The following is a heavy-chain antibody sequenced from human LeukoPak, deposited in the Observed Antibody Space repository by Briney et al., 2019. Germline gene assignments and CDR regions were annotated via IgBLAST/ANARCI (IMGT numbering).Heavy chain of an antibody. D-gene: IGHD5-18*01. Sequence: SETLSLTCAVYGGSFSGYYWSWIRQPPGKGLEWIGEINHSGSTNYNPSLKSRVTIPVDTSKNQFSLKLSSVTAADTAVYYCARWSYGGFDYWGQGTLVTVSS. V-gene: IGHV4-34*01. CDR2: INHSGST. CDR1: GGSFSGYY. CDR3: ARWSYGGFDY. J-gene: IGHJ4*02.